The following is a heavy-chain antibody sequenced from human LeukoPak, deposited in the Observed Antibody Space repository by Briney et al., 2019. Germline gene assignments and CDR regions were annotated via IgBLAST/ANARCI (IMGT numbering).Heavy chain of an antibody. CDR2: INSDGSST. D-gene: IGHD2-8*01. Sequence: GGSLRLSCAASGFTFSSYWMHWVRQAPGKGLVWVSRINSDGSSTSYADSVKGRFTISRDNAKNTLYLQMNSLRAGDTAVYYCARAGYCTNGVCYSCMDVWGQGTTVTVSS. J-gene: IGHJ6*02. V-gene: IGHV3-74*01. CDR3: ARAGYCTNGVCYSCMDV. CDR1: GFTFSSYW.